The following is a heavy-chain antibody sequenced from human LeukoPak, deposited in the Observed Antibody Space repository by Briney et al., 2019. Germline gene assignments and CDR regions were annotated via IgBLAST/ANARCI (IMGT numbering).Heavy chain of an antibody. J-gene: IGHJ3*02. CDR3: ARAVVPDAFDI. CDR1: GGSIGSSSYY. V-gene: IGHV4-39*07. D-gene: IGHD3-22*01. CDR2: IYYSGST. Sequence: SETLSLTCTVSGGSIGSSSYYWGWIRQPPGKGLEWIGSIYYSGSTYYNPSLKSRVTISVDTSKNQFSLKLSSVTAADTAVYYCARAVVPDAFDIWGQGTMVTVSS.